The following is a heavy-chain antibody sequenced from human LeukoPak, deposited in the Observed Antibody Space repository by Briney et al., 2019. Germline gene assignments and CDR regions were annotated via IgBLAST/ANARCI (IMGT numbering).Heavy chain of an antibody. Sequence: RGSPRLSCAASGITSRRDGMHTVPHAPGKGLEWVGGIGYDGSNKDYADSVKGRFTISRDNSNNTLFLQITSLRAEDTAVYYCARVLGGTYNGYFDYWGQGTLVTVSS. CDR2: IGYDGSNK. CDR3: ARVLGGTYNGYFDY. J-gene: IGHJ4*02. D-gene: IGHD3-16*01. V-gene: IGHV3-33*01. CDR1: GITSRRDG.